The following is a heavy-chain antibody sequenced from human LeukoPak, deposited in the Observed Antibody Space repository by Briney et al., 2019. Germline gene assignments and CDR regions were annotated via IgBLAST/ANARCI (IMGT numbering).Heavy chain of an antibody. CDR1: GYTFTSYG. V-gene: IGHV1-18*01. D-gene: IGHD3-3*01. Sequence: ASVKVSCKASGYTFTSYGISWVRQAPGQGLEWMGWISAYNGNTNYAQKLQGRVTMTTDTSTSTAYMELRSLRSDDTAVYYCARCSVPAYYDFWSGYPHFDYWGQGTLVTVSS. J-gene: IGHJ4*02. CDR3: ARCSVPAYYDFWSGYPHFDY. CDR2: ISAYNGNT.